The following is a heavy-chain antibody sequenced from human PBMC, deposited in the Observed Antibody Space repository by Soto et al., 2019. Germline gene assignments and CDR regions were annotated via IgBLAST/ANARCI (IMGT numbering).Heavy chain of an antibody. V-gene: IGHV1-69*02. Sequence: QVQLVQSGAEVKKPGSSVKVSCKASGGTFSSYTISWVRQAPGQGLEWMGRIIPILGIANYAQKFQVRVTINADKSTSTAYMELSSLRSEDTAVYYCEGGSTSFHCMGVWGKGTTVTVSS. CDR2: IIPILGIA. D-gene: IGHD2-2*01. CDR1: GGTFSSYT. J-gene: IGHJ6*04. CDR3: EGGSTSFHCMGV.